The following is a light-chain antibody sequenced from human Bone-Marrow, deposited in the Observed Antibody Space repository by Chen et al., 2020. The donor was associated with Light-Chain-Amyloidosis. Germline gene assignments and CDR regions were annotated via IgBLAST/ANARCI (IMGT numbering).Light chain of an antibody. CDR3: QQYHITPYT. CDR2: WAS. CDR1: QSDXNNPXXXNY. V-gene: IGKV4-1*01. J-gene: IGKJ2*01. Sequence: MTXXPDSLAVSLXERAXXNCKXXQSDXNNPXXXNYXXWYXXKPGXXPNPXXYWASTRESGVPXRFXXXGSXXXFTLTISSXQAEDXXVYYCQQYHITPYTFGQGTKLEIK.